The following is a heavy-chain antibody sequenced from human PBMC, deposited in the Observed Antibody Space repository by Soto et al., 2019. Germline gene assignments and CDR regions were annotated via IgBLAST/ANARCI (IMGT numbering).Heavy chain of an antibody. CDR1: GGSIXSGDYY. CDR3: ARVTVELRFLEWSPFDY. J-gene: IGHJ4*02. Sequence: QVQLQESGPGLVKPSQTLSLTCTVSGGSIXSGDYYXXXXXXPPXKGLEWIGYIYYSGSTYYNPSLKSRVTISVDTSKNQFSLKLSSVTAADTAVYYCARVTVELRFLEWSPFDYWGQGTLVTVSS. D-gene: IGHD3-3*01. CDR2: IYYSGST. V-gene: IGHV4-30-4*01.